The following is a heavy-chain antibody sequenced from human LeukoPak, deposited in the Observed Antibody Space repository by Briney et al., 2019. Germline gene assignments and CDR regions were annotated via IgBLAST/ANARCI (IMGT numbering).Heavy chain of an antibody. J-gene: IGHJ5*02. CDR2: INHSGST. D-gene: IGHD5-18*01. CDR3: ARRWGWSYGPTWFDP. CDR1: GGSFSGYY. Sequence: SETLSLTCAVYGGSFSGYYWSWIRQPPGKGLEWIGEINHSGSTNYNPSLKSRVTISVDTSKNQFSLKLSSVTAADTAVYYCARRWGWSYGPTWFDPWGQGSLVTVSS. V-gene: IGHV4-34*01.